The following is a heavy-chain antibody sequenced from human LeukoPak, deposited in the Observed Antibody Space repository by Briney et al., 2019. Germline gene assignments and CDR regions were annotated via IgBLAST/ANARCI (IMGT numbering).Heavy chain of an antibody. D-gene: IGHD2-2*01. CDR3: ARRGYCSSTSCYDY. CDR1: GGSISSSSYY. Sequence: PSETLSLTCTVSGGSISSSSYYWGWIRQPPGKGLEWIGSIYYSGGTYYNPSLKSRVTISVDTSKNQFSLKLSSVTAADTAVYYCARRGYCSSTSCYDYWGQGTLVTVSS. J-gene: IGHJ4*02. CDR2: IYYSGGT. V-gene: IGHV4-39*01.